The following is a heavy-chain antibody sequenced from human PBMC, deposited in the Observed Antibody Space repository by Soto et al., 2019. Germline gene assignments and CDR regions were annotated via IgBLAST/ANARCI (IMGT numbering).Heavy chain of an antibody. J-gene: IGHJ4*02. CDR3: VREGWSKARYYFDY. CDR2: IKQNGGEK. Sequence: EVQLVESGGGMVQPGGSLRLSCATSGISFSSYWMSWVRQAPGKGLEWVANIKQNGGEKYYVDSVKGRFTISRDNAKKLLYLQMNSLGVEDTAVYYCVREGWSKARYYFDYWGQGTLGTVSS. CDR1: GISFSSYW. V-gene: IGHV3-7*04. D-gene: IGHD6-19*01.